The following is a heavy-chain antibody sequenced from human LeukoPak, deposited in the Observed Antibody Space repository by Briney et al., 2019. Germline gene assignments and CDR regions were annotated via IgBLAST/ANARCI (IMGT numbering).Heavy chain of an antibody. D-gene: IGHD4-17*01. CDR3: ARDRLHYGEYEKTFDY. J-gene: IGHJ4*02. Sequence: TGGSLRLSCAASGFTFSSYSMNWVRQAPGKGLEWVSYITFSSSIIYYADSVKGRFTISRDNAKNSLYLQMNSLRAGDTAVYYCARDRLHYGEYEKTFDYWGQRTLVSVSS. V-gene: IGHV3-48*01. CDR2: ITFSSSII. CDR1: GFTFSSYS.